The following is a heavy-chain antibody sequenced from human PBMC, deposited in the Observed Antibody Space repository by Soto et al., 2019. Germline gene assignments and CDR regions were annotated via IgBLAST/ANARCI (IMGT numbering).Heavy chain of an antibody. J-gene: IGHJ4*02. CDR1: GYTFSDYG. Sequence: QVQLVQSGADVKKPWASVKVSCKASGYTFSDYGVSWVRQAPGQGLEWMGWISSKKGNTNFAQKFRGRVTLTTDPSTSTVYMELRSLRPDVPAVYYCAREPPETPPDYWGQGTLGTVSS. CDR3: AREPPETPPDY. CDR2: ISSKKGNT. V-gene: IGHV1-18*01.